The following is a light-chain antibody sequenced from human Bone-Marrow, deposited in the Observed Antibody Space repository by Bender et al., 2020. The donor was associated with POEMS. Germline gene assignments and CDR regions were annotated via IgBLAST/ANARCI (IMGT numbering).Light chain of an antibody. CDR3: SAWDDILNGWV. J-gene: IGLJ3*02. Sequence: QSVLTQPPSASGTPGQRVTISCSGSSSNIGGNAVNWWQQLPGTAPKLPIYGNDQRPSGVPDRFSGSKSGTSASLAISGLQSEDEADYFCSAWDDILNGWVFGGGTELTVL. CDR2: GND. V-gene: IGLV1-44*01. CDR1: SSNIGGNA.